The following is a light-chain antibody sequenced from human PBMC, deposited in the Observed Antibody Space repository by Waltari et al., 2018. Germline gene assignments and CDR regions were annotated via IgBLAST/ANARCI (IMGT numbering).Light chain of an antibody. CDR1: SSDVGRYNF. J-gene: IGLJ1*01. V-gene: IGLV2-23*02. CDR3: CSHAGSSIYV. Sequence: QSALTQPASVTGSPAQSISISCTRTSSDVGRYNFVSWYQQHPGKAPKLMIYEVTERPSGVSNRFSGSKSDNTASLTISGLQAEDEADYYCCSHAGSSIYVFETGTKVTIL. CDR2: EVT.